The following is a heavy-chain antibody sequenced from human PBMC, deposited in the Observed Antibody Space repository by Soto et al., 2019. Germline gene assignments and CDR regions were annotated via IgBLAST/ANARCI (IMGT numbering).Heavy chain of an antibody. D-gene: IGHD7-27*01. CDR1: GYPFTDYY. Sequence: VSVKVSCKASGYPFTDYYRDWVRQTPGQGLEWLGWIKPNSGGADYAQNLQGRGTITRVMSIMTAYLEVTSLTSDDAAIYYYASDLGRVGNIRKSYGLDVWGQGTMVTVSS. CDR3: ASDLGRVGNIRKSYGLDV. CDR2: IKPNSGGA. J-gene: IGHJ6*02. V-gene: IGHV1-2*02.